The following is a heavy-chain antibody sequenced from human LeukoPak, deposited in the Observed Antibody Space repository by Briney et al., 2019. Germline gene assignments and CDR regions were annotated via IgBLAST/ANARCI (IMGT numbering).Heavy chain of an antibody. CDR1: GYTFTGYY. V-gene: IGHV1-2*02. CDR2: INPNSGGT. J-gene: IGHJ5*02. D-gene: IGHD2-2*02. Sequence: ASVKVSCKASGYTFTGYYMHWVRQAPGQGLEWMGWINPNSGGTNYAQKFQGRVTMTRDTSISTAYMELSRLRSDDTAVYYCAREITPNCSSTSCYTVKWFDPWGQGTLVTVSS. CDR3: AREITPNCSSTSCYTVKWFDP.